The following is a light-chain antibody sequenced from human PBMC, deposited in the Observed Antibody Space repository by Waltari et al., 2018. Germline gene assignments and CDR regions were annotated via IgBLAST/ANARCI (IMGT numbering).Light chain of an antibody. V-gene: IGKV3-11*01. J-gene: IGKJ4*01. CDR1: QSVRTY. CDR2: DAS. CDR3: QERSNWPGGA. Sequence: EIVLTQSPATLSLSPGERATLSCRASQSVRTYLAWYQHRPGQAPRLLIYDASNRAMDVPARFSGSGSGTDFTLTISSLQPEDFAIYYCQERSNWPGGAFGGGTKVE.